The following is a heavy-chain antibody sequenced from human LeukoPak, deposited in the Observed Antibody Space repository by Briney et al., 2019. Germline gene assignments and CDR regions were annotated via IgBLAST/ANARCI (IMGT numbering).Heavy chain of an antibody. CDR3: ARGGASELYYFDY. V-gene: IGHV3-74*01. CDR2: ITGDGSGT. CDR1: AFTFSNYW. Sequence: PGGSLRLSCAASAFTFSNYWMHWVREAPGKGVVWVSRITGDGSGTSDADSVQGRFPISRDNSKNTLYLQMNSLRAEDTAVYYCARGGASELYYFDYWGQGTLVTVSS. J-gene: IGHJ4*02. D-gene: IGHD2-15*01.